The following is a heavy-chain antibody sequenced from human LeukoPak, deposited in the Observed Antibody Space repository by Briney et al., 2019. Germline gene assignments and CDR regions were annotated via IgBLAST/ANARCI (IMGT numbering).Heavy chain of an antibody. J-gene: IGHJ4*02. CDR1: GFTSTSYG. CDR2: IGGSGYYT. D-gene: IGHD3-10*01. Sequence: PGGSLRLSCAASGFTSTSYGTRSGCQAPGKGLEWVSSIGGSGYYTYYADSVKGRFTISRDNAKNSLYLQMNSLRAEDTAVYHCTRVVITVDQAHDYWGQGTLVTVSS. V-gene: IGHV3-21*01. CDR3: TRVVITVDQAHDY.